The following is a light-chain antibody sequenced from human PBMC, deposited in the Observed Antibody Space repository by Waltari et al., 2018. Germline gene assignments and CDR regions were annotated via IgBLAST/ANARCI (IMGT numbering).Light chain of an antibody. J-gene: IGLJ3*02. CDR2: DVS. CDR1: SRDVGGSNY. V-gene: IGLV2-14*01. Sequence: QSALTQPASVSGSPGPSITISFTGTSRDVGGSNYVSWYQQPPRKAPNLMIYDVSKRPSGVSNRFSGSKSGNTASLTISGLQAEDEADYYCSSYTSSSTLGVFGGGTKLTVL. CDR3: SSYTSSSTLGV.